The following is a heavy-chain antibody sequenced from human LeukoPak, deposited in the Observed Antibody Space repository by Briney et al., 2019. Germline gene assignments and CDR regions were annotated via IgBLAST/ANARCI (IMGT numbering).Heavy chain of an antibody. CDR2: MSYDGSNK. CDR1: GFTFSSYG. D-gene: IGHD4-17*01. V-gene: IGHV3-30*18. CDR3: AKDGYGDYVGYFDY. J-gene: IGHJ4*02. Sequence: PGGSLRLSCAASGFTFSSYGMHWVRQAPGKGLERVAVMSYDGSNKYYADSVKGRFTISRDNSKNTLYLQMNSLRAEDTAAYYCAKDGYGDYVGYFDYWGQGTLVTVSS.